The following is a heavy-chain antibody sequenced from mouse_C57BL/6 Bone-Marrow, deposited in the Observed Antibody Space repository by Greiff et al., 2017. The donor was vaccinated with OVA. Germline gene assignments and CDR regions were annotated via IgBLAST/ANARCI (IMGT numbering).Heavy chain of an antibody. CDR3: ARGGYYADYFDY. J-gene: IGHJ2*01. V-gene: IGHV1-61*01. D-gene: IGHD2-3*01. Sequence: QVHVKQPGAELVRPGSSVKLSCKASGYTFTSYWMDWVKQRPGQGLEWIGNIYPSDSETHYNQKFKDKATLTVDKSSSTAYMQLSSLTSEDSAVYYCARGGYYADYFDYWGQGTTLTVSS. CDR2: IYPSDSET. CDR1: GYTFTSYW.